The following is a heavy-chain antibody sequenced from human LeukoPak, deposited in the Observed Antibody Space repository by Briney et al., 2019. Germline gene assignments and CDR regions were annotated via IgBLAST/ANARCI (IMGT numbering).Heavy chain of an antibody. V-gene: IGHV3-7*01. D-gene: IGHD3-3*01. J-gene: IGHJ5*02. CDR2: IKQDGSEK. CDR3: ARDGSRYDFWSGYYMNWFDP. CDR1: GFTLSSYW. Sequence: GGSLRLSCAASGFTLSSYWMSWVRQAPGKGLEWVANIKQDGSEKYYVDSVKGRFTISRDNAKNLLYLQMNSLRAEDTAVYYCARDGSRYDFWSGYYMNWFDPWGQGTLVTVSS.